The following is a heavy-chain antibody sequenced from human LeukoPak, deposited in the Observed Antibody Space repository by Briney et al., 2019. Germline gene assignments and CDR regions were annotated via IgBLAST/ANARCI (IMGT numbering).Heavy chain of an antibody. J-gene: IGHJ5*02. CDR2: ISASGVST. CDR3: AKSPVGVFRGFDP. CDR1: GFTFSTYA. Sequence: GSLRLSCATSGFTFSTYAMSWVRQAPGKGLEWVSAISASGVSTYSADSVKGRFTISRDNSKNTLYLQMNSLRAEDTAVYYCAKSPVGVFRGFDPWGQGTLVTVSS. D-gene: IGHD2-8*01. V-gene: IGHV3-23*01.